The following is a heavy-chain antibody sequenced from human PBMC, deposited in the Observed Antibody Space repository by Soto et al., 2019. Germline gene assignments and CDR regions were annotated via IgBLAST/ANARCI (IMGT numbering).Heavy chain of an antibody. CDR1: GGSISSYY. CDR2: IYYSGST. CDR3: ARVPGYCRGGSCYGGHYGMDV. Sequence: PSETLSLTCTVSGGSISSYYWSWIRQPPGTGLEWIGYIYYSGSTNYNPSLTSRVTISVDTSKNQFSLKLSSVTAADTAVYYWARVPGYCRGGSCYGGHYGMDVGGQGTTVTVSS. J-gene: IGHJ6*02. D-gene: IGHD2-15*01. V-gene: IGHV4-59*01.